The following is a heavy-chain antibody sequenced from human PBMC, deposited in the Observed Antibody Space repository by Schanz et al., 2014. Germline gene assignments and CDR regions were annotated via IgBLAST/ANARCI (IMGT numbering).Heavy chain of an antibody. CDR2: INSVGSNT. J-gene: IGHJ3*02. V-gene: IGHV3-74*01. Sequence: EVQLVQSGGGLVQPGGSLRLSCAASGFTFSSHWMHWVRQDPGKGLVWVARINSVGSNTDYADSVTGRFTISRDNAKNTLYLQMNTLRAEDTAVYYCARKMKLGVYGGKGHDSLDIWGQGTIDDVSS. CDR1: GFTFSSHW. CDR3: ARKMKLGVYGGKGHDSLDI. D-gene: IGHD4-17*01.